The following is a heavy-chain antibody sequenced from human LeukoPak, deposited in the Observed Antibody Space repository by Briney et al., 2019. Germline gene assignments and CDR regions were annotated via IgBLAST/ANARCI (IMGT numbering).Heavy chain of an antibody. Sequence: SETLSLTCTVSGGSISSSSYYWGWIRQPPGKGLEWIGSIYYSGSTYYNPSLKSRVTISVDTSKNQFSLKLSSVTAADTAVYYCPRITAYDDSWGQGTLVTVSS. CDR1: GGSISSSSYY. CDR2: IYYSGST. J-gene: IGHJ5*01. CDR3: PRITAYDDS. D-gene: IGHD1-20*01. V-gene: IGHV4-39*07.